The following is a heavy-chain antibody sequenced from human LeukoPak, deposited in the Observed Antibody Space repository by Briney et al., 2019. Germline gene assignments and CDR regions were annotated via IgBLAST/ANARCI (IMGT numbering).Heavy chain of an antibody. CDR3: ARPRYGSGSPDS. CDR2: INHSGST. Sequence: SETLSLTCAVYGESFSGHYWTWIRQPPGRGLEWIGEINHSGSTTSNPSLNNRVTISVDTSKNQFSLKLASVTAADTAVYYCARPRYGSGSPDSWGQGTPVTVSS. J-gene: IGHJ4*02. V-gene: IGHV4-34*01. CDR1: GESFSGHY. D-gene: IGHD3-10*01.